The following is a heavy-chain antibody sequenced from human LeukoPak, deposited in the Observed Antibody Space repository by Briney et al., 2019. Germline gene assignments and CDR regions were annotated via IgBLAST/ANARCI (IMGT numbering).Heavy chain of an antibody. Sequence: GGSLRLSCAASGFTFSSFWMSWVRQAPGKGLEWVASIKQDGSEKYYVDSVKGRFTISRDNAKNSLYLQMSSLRAEDTALYYCTRRAARWQFDLWGRGTLLTVSS. CDR1: GFTFSSFW. J-gene: IGHJ2*01. D-gene: IGHD5-24*01. V-gene: IGHV3-7*03. CDR2: IKQDGSEK. CDR3: TRRAARWQFDL.